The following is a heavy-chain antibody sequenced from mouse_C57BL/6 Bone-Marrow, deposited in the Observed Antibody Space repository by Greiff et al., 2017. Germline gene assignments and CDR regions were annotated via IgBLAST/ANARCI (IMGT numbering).Heavy chain of an antibody. CDR1: EYEFPSHD. CDR2: INSDGGST. Sequence: EVHLVESGGGLVQPGESLKLSCESNEYEFPSHDMSWVRKTPEKGLELVAAINSDGGSTYYPDTMERRFIISRDNTKKALYLQMSSLRSEDTALYYGALRRVTTGFAYWGQGTLVTVSA. J-gene: IGHJ3*01. CDR3: ALRRVTTGFAY. D-gene: IGHD2-2*01. V-gene: IGHV5-2*01.